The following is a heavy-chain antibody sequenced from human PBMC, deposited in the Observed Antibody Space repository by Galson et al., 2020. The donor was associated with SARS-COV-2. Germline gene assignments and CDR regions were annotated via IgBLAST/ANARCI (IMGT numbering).Heavy chain of an antibody. D-gene: IGHD3-9*01. V-gene: IGHV3-33*01. CDR3: ATDWPFFTGDVDY. CDR2: IWYAGSNK. J-gene: IGHJ4*02. CDR1: GFTFSSYD. Sequence: GEYLKISCAASGFTFSSYDMHWVRQAPGKGLEWVAVIWYAGSNKYYADSVKGRFTISRDNSKNTLYLQMNSLRAEDTAVYYCATDWPFFTGDVDYWGQGTLVTVSS.